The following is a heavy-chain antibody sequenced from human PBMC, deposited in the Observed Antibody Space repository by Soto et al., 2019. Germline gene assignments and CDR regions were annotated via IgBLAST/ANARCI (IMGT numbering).Heavy chain of an antibody. D-gene: IGHD3-3*01. CDR2: ISAYNGNT. V-gene: IGHV1-18*04. CDR1: GYTFTSYG. J-gene: IGHJ6*02. CDR3: ARDNVVIIPTPPYFYYYGMDV. Sequence: AAVKVSCKASGYTFTSYGISWVRQAPGQGLEWMGWISAYNGNTNYAQKLQGRVTMTTDTSTSTAYMELRSLRSDDTAVYYCARDNVVIIPTPPYFYYYGMDVWGQGTTVTVPS.